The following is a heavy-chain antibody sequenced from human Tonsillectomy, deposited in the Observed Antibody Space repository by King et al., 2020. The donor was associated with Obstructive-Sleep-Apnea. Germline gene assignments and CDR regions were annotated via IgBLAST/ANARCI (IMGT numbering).Heavy chain of an antibody. CDR2: ISYDPSNK. D-gene: IGHD1-1*01. J-gene: IGHJ3*01. Sequence: VQLVESGGGVVQPGRSLRLSCAASGFSFSSYAMHWVRQAPGKGLEWVAIISYDPSNKYYADSVKGRFTISRDNSKSTLYLQMNSLRAEDTAVYYCARASGNNWDDAFDVWGYGTMVTVSS. CDR3: ARASGNNWDDAFDV. V-gene: IGHV3-30-3*01. CDR1: GFSFSSYA.